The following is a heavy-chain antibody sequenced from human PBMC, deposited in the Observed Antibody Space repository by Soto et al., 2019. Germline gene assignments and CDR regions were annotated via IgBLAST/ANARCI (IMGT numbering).Heavy chain of an antibody. J-gene: IGHJ6*01. Sequence: GGSLRLSCAASGFTFSSYAMSWVRQAPGKGLEWVSAISGSGGSTYYADSVKGRFTISSDNSKNTLYLQMNSLRAAYTAVFYYAKSRRPMVRGVYYYYYSGMDVWGQGTTVAVSS. CDR1: GFTFSSYA. V-gene: IGHV3-23*01. CDR2: ISGSGGST. D-gene: IGHD3-10*01. CDR3: AKSRRPMVRGVYYYYYSGMDV.